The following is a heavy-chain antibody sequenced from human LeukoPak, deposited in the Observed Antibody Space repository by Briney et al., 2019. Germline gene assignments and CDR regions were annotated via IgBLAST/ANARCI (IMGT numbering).Heavy chain of an antibody. J-gene: IGHJ4*02. CDR3: ARALRSGWLVIDY. CDR1: GFTFSSYW. Sequence: GGSLRLSCAASGFTFSSYWMSWARQAPGKGLEWVANIKQDGSAKYYVDSVKGRFTTSRDNAKNSLYLQMNSLRAEDTALYYCARALRSGWLVIDYWGQGTLVTVSS. CDR2: IKQDGSAK. V-gene: IGHV3-7*03. D-gene: IGHD6-13*01.